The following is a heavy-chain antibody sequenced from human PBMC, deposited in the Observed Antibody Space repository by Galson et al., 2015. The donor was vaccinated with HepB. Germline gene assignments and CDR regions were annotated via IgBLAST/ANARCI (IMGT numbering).Heavy chain of an antibody. D-gene: IGHD1-26*01. Sequence: SLRLSCAASGFTLSTYGMHWVRQAPGKGLEWVAVISNDGRNKNYEDSVKGRFTISRDNSKSTLYLQMNSLRAEDTAVYYCARGVNFGGGATDWSDPWGQGTLVTVSS. CDR2: ISNDGRNK. CDR3: ARGVNFGGGATDWSDP. J-gene: IGHJ5*02. V-gene: IGHV3-30*03. CDR1: GFTLSTYG.